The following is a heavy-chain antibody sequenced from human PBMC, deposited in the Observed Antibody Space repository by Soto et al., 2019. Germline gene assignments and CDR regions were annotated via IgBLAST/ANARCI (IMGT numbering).Heavy chain of an antibody. V-gene: IGHV3-23*01. Sequence: GSLRLSCVASGFTFSTRAMSWVRQAPGKGLEWVSTFSGSGGNIYYAESVKGRLTISRDDSKNTLYLQMNSLRAEDTAVYYCAKDLRRGGWAHYYYGMDVWGQGTTVTVSS. CDR2: FSGSGGNI. J-gene: IGHJ6*02. CDR3: AKDLRRGGWAHYYYGMDV. D-gene: IGHD6-19*01. CDR1: GFTFSTRA.